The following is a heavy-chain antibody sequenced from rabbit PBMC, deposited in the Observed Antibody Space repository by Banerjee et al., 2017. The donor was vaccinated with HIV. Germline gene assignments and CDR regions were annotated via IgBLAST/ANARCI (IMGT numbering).Heavy chain of an antibody. Sequence: QQLVESGGGLVQAGGSLKLSCTASGFDFSSYYMSWVRQAPGKGLEWIGYIDPVFGSTDYASWVNGRFTISSDNAQNTLYLQLNSLTAADTATYFCARYYTYGYGAYGHANLWGPGTLVTVS. J-gene: IGHJ4*01. D-gene: IGHD6-1*01. V-gene: IGHV1S7*01. CDR3: ARYYTYGYGAYGHANL. CDR2: IDPVFGST. CDR1: GFDFSSYY.